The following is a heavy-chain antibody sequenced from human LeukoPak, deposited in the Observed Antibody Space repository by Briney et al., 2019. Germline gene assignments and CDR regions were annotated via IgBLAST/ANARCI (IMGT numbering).Heavy chain of an antibody. CDR3: AKDLRSRIAAAGAPDY. J-gene: IGHJ4*02. V-gene: IGHV3-30*02. D-gene: IGHD6-13*01. CDR2: IRYDGGNQ. CDR1: GFTFSSYG. Sequence: GGSLRLSCAASGFTFSSYGMHWVRQTPGKGLECVAFIRYDGGNQYYTDSVKGRFTISRDNSRNTIYLQMNSLRAEDTAVYYCAKDLRSRIAAAGAPDYWGQGTLVTVSS.